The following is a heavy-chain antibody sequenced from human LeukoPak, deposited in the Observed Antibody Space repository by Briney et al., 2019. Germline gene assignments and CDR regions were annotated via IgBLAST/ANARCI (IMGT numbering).Heavy chain of an antibody. D-gene: IGHD1-26*01. CDR2: ISAYNGNT. J-gene: IGHJ4*02. CDR3: ARDPSPARIVGAYDY. CDR1: GYTFTSYG. Sequence: ASVKVSCKASGYTFTSYGISWVRQAPGQGLEWMGWISAYNGNTNYAQKLQGRVTMTRDTSTSTVYMELSSLRSEDTAVYYCARDPSPARIVGAYDYWGQGTLVTVSS. V-gene: IGHV1-18*01.